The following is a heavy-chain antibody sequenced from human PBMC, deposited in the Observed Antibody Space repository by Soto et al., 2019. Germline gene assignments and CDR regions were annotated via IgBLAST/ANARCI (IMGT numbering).Heavy chain of an antibody. D-gene: IGHD3-3*01. Sequence: SETLSLTCAVSSGSISSSNWWSWVRQPPGKGLEWIGEIYHSGSTNYNPSLKSRVTISVDKSKNQFSLKLSSVTAADTAVYYCARGSRFGEHTYYDFWSGYYTAFDIWGQGTMVTVSS. CDR1: SGSISSSNW. CDR2: IYHSGST. CDR3: ARGSRFGEHTYYDFWSGYYTAFDI. V-gene: IGHV4-4*02. J-gene: IGHJ3*02.